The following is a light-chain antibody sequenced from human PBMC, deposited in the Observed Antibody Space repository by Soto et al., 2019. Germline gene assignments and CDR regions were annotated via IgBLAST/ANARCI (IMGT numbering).Light chain of an antibody. J-gene: IGKJ1*01. CDR2: DAS. CDR1: QSVSSY. CDR3: QQRSNWPET. V-gene: IGKV3-11*01. Sequence: EIVLTQSPATLSLSPGERATLSCRASQSVSSYLAWYQQKPGQAPRLLIYDASNRASCIPARFSGSGSGTDFTLSISRLEPEDFSVDYCQQRSNWPETFGQGTKVEIK.